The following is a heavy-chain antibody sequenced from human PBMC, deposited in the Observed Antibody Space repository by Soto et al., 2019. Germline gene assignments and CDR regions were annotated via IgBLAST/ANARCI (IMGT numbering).Heavy chain of an antibody. Sequence: GASVEVSCTASGNTVPNYAMHWVRQAPGQRLEWMGWIIPIFGTANYAQKFQGRVTITADESTSTAYMELSSLRSEDTAVYYCARVYDSSGFYYYYGMDVWGQGTTVTVSS. V-gene: IGHV1-69*13. D-gene: IGHD3-22*01. CDR1: GNTVPNYA. CDR2: IIPIFGTA. CDR3: ARVYDSSGFYYYYGMDV. J-gene: IGHJ6*02.